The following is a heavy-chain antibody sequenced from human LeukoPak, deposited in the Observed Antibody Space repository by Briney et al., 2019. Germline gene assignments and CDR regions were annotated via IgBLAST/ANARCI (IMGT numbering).Heavy chain of an antibody. CDR3: ARGGVDIVATRYFDY. V-gene: IGHV4-59*01. CDR1: GGSISSYY. D-gene: IGHD5-12*01. CDR2: IYYSGST. Sequence: SETLSLTCTVSGGSISSYYWSWIRQPPGKGLEWIGYIYYSGSTNYNPSLKSRVTISVDTSKNQFSLKLSSVTAADTAEYYCARGGVDIVATRYFDYWGQGTLVTVSS. J-gene: IGHJ4*02.